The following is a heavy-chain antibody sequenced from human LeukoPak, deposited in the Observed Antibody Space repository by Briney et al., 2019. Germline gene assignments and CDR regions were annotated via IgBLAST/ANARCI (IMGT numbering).Heavy chain of an antibody. CDR3: AKVAHYYYGSESYYFFEH. CDR1: GFSFTTYW. Sequence: GESLRLTCADSGFSFTTYWISWVRQPPGKGLEWVANIKQDGTEKCYVDSVKGRFTISRDNAKNSLYLQMNSLRVEDTAIYYCAKVAHYYYGSESYYFFEHWGQGTPVTASS. J-gene: IGHJ4*02. V-gene: IGHV3-7*01. D-gene: IGHD3-10*01. CDR2: IKQDGTEK.